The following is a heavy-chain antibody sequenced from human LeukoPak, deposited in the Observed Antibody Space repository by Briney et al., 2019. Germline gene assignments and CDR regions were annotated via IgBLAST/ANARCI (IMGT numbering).Heavy chain of an antibody. CDR3: AREALWFGELLPNWFDP. CDR2: INHSGST. J-gene: IGHJ5*02. Sequence: GSLRLSCAASGFTFSNAWMSWVRQPPGKGLEWIGEINHSGSTNYNPSLKSRVTISVDTSKNQFSLKLSSVTAADTAVYYCAREALWFGELLPNWFDPWGQGTLVTVSS. D-gene: IGHD3-10*01. CDR1: GFTFSNAW. V-gene: IGHV4-34*01.